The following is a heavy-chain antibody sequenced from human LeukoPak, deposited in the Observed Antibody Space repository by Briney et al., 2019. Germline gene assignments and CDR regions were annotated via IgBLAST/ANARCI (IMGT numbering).Heavy chain of an antibody. J-gene: IGHJ1*01. CDR3: SAMPSIAVAGPLQH. Sequence: SGGSLRLSCAASGFTFSSYGMHWVRQAPGKGLEWVSVIYSGGSTYYADSVKGRFTISRDNSKNTLYLQMNSLRAEDTAAYYCSAMPSIAVAGPLQHWGQGTLVTVFS. CDR1: GFTFSSYG. CDR2: IYSGGST. V-gene: IGHV3-66*01. D-gene: IGHD6-19*01.